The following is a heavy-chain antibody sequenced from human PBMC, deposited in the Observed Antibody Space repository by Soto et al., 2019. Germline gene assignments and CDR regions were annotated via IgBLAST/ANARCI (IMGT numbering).Heavy chain of an antibody. Sequence: GASVKVSCKASGGTFSSYGISWVRQAPGQGLEWMGGIIPIFGTANYAQKFQGRVTITADESTSTAYMELSSLRSEDTAVYYCAKRSIVVAGDYYYYDGMDVWGQGTTVTVS. D-gene: IGHD6-19*01. CDR2: IIPIFGTA. CDR3: AKRSIVVAGDYYYYDGMDV. CDR1: GGTFSSYG. V-gene: IGHV1-69*13. J-gene: IGHJ6*02.